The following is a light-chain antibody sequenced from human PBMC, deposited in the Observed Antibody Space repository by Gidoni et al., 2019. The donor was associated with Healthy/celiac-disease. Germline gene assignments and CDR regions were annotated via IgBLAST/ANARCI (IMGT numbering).Light chain of an antibody. J-gene: IGKJ1*01. Sequence: DIVMTQSPDSLAVSLGERAIINCKSSQSVLYSSNNKNYLAWYQQKPGQPPKLLIYWASTRESGVPDRFSGSGSGTDFTLTISSLQAEDVAVYYCQQYYSTPRTFGQGIKVEIK. CDR2: WAS. V-gene: IGKV4-1*01. CDR3: QQYYSTPRT. CDR1: QSVLYSSNNKNY.